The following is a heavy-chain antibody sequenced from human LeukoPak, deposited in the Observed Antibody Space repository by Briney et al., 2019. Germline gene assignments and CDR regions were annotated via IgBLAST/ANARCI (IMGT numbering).Heavy chain of an antibody. CDR2: ISSSSSYI. CDR3: AKDRTQWTLDY. J-gene: IGHJ4*02. D-gene: IGHD3/OR15-3a*01. V-gene: IGHV3-21*01. Sequence: PGGSLRLSCAASGFTFSSYSMNWVRQAPGKGLEWVSSISSSSSYIYYADSVKGRFTISRYNSKNALYLQMNSLRAEDTAVYYCAKDRTQWTLDYWGQGTLVTVSS. CDR1: GFTFSSYS.